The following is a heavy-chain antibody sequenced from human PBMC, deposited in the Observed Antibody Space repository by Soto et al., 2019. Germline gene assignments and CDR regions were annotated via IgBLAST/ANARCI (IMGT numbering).Heavy chain of an antibody. V-gene: IGHV3-15*07. Sequence: EVQLLESGGGLVKPGGSLRLSCAASGFTFNNAWMNWIRQAPGKGLEWVGRIKSKTEGGTTDYAAPVQGRFTISRDDSKNTLYLQMDSLKTEDTALYYCTTTGGGSSLSRYWGQGTLVTVSS. CDR3: TTTGGGSSLSRY. CDR2: IKSKTEGGTT. D-gene: IGHD2-8*02. J-gene: IGHJ4*02. CDR1: GFTFNNAW.